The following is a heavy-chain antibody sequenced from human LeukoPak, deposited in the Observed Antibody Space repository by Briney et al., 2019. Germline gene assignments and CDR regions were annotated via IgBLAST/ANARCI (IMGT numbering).Heavy chain of an antibody. Sequence: GGSLRLSCAASRFTFSSYAMHWVRQAPGKGLEWVAVISYDGSNKYYADSVKGRFTISRDNSKNTLYLQMNSLRAEDTAVYYCARNPPRYRYFDYWGQGTLVTVSS. CDR1: RFTFSSYA. V-gene: IGHV3-30-3*01. D-gene: IGHD1-14*01. J-gene: IGHJ4*02. CDR3: ARNPPRYRYFDY. CDR2: ISYDGSNK.